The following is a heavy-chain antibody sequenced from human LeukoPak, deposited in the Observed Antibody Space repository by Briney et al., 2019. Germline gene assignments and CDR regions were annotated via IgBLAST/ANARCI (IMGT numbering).Heavy chain of an antibody. D-gene: IGHD1-26*01. CDR2: INHSGST. CDR1: GGSFSGYY. CDR3: ARAPLFGGSYYALLTRYYMDV. J-gene: IGHJ6*03. Sequence: PSETLSLTCAVYGGSFSGYYWSWIRQPPGKGLEWIGEINHSGSTNYNPSLKSRVTISVDTSKNQFSLKLSSVTAADTAVYYCARAPLFGGSYYALLTRYYMDVWGKGTTVTVSS. V-gene: IGHV4-34*01.